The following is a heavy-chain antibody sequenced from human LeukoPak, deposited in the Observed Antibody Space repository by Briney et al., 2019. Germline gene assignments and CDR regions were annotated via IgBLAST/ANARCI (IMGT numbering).Heavy chain of an antibody. CDR1: GFTFDDYG. J-gene: IGHJ3*02. Sequence: GGSLRLSCAASGFTFDDYGMSWVRKGPGKGLEWVSGINWYGGSTGYADSVKGRFTISRDNAKKSLYLQMNSLRAEDTALYYCARSSVSAYAFDIWGQGTMVTVSS. CDR3: ARSSVSAYAFDI. CDR2: INWYGGST. D-gene: IGHD6-6*01. V-gene: IGHV3-20*04.